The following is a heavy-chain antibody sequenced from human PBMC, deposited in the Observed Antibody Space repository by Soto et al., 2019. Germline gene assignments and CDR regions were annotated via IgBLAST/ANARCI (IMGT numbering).Heavy chain of an antibody. V-gene: IGHV1-2*04. CDR1: GYTFTGYY. D-gene: IGHD3-10*01. CDR2: INPNSGGT. CDR3: ARDRGRTHLDYFDY. Sequence: ASVKVSCKASGYTFTGYYMHWVRQAPGQGLEWMGWINPNSGGTNYAQKFQGWVTMTRDTPISTAYMELSRLRSDDTAVYYCARDRGRTHLDYFDYWGQGTLVTVSS. J-gene: IGHJ4*02.